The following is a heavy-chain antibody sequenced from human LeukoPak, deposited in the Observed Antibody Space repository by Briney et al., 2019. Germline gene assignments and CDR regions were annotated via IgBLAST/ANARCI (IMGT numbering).Heavy chain of an antibody. CDR2: IIPIFGTA. CDR1: GGTFSSYA. CDR3: ARDQDNCSSTSCYTGAFDI. D-gene: IGHD2-2*02. J-gene: IGHJ3*02. Sequence: SVKVSCKASGGTFSSYAISWVRQAPGQGLEWMGGIIPIFGTANYAQKFQGRVTITTDESTSTAYMELSSLRSEDTAVYYCARDQDNCSSTSCYTGAFDIWSQGTMVTVSS. V-gene: IGHV1-69*05.